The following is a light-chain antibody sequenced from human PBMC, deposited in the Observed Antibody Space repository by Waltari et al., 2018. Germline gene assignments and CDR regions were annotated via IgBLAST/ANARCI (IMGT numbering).Light chain of an antibody. V-gene: IGKV1-33*01. Sequence: DIQMTQSPSSLSASVGDRVTITCQASQDISNYLNWYQQKPGKASKLLIYDASNLETGVPSRFSGRGSGTDFTFNISSLQPEDIATYYCQQYDNLPFTFGPGTKVDIK. CDR3: QQYDNLPFT. J-gene: IGKJ3*01. CDR1: QDISNY. CDR2: DAS.